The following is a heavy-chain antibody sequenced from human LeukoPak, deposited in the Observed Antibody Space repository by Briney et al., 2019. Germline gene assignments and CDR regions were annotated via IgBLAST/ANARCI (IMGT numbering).Heavy chain of an antibody. D-gene: IGHD6-19*01. V-gene: IGHV3-21*01. CDR2: ISSSSSYI. Sequence: GGSLRLSCAASGFTFSSFGMNWVRQGPGKGLEWVSSISSSSSYIYYADSVKGRFTISRDNAKKSLYLQMNSLRAEDTAVYYCARGSSGWYGYWGQGTLVTVSS. J-gene: IGHJ4*02. CDR1: GFTFSSFG. CDR3: ARGSSGWYGY.